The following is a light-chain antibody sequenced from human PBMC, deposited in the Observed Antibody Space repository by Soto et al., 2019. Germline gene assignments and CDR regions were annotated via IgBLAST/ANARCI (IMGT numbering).Light chain of an antibody. CDR1: SSNIGSNT. J-gene: IGLJ2*01. CDR3: AAWDDSLNGPV. V-gene: IGLV1-44*01. Sequence: QSVLTQPPSASGTPGQRVTISCSGSSSNIGSNTVNWYQQLPGTAPKLLIYSNNQRPSGLPDRFSGYKSGTSASLAISGLQSEDEADYYCAAWDDSLNGPVYGGGTKLNVL. CDR2: SNN.